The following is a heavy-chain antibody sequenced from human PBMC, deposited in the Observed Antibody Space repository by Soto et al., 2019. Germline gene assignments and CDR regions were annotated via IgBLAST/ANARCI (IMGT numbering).Heavy chain of an antibody. Sequence: LRLSCAASGFSVSSHFMNWVRQVSGKGLEWVSVIYSRGSTFYADSVKGRFTVSRDISKNTVYLQMNSLRVDDTAVYFCARSGSYVNGFDFWGQGTQVTVSS. CDR3: ARSGSYVNGFDF. V-gene: IGHV3-53*01. D-gene: IGHD1-26*01. J-gene: IGHJ4*02. CDR2: IYSRGST. CDR1: GFSVSSHF.